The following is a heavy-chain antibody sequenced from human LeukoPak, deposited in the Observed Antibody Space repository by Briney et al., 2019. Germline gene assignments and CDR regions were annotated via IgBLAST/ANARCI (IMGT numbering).Heavy chain of an antibody. V-gene: IGHV3-15*01. CDR3: TTGGSYFDY. CDR2: IRSNTDGGTT. J-gene: IGHJ4*02. Sequence: GSLRLSCAASEFTFSNAWMSWVRQAPGKGLEWVGRIRSNTDGGTTDCAAPVKGRFIISRDDSKNTLYLQMNSLKPDDTAVYYCTTGGSYFDYWGQGTLVTVSS. D-gene: IGHD1-26*01. CDR1: EFTFSNAW.